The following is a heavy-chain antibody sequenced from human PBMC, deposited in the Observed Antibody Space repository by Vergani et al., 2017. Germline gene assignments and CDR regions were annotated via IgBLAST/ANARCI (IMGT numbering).Heavy chain of an antibody. V-gene: IGHV3-11*01. D-gene: IGHD5-24*01. Sequence: QVQLVESGGGLVKPGGSLRLSCAASGFTFSDYYMSWIRQAPGKGLEWVSYISSSGSTIYYADSVKGRFTISRDNAKNSLYLQMNSLRAEDTAVYYCAIDSRWLQFNYYYYGMDVWGQGTTVTVSS. CDR3: AIDSRWLQFNYYYYGMDV. CDR2: ISSSGSTI. J-gene: IGHJ6*02. CDR1: GFTFSDYY.